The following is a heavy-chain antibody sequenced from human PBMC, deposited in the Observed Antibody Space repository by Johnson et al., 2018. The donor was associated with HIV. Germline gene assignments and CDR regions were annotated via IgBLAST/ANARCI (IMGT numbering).Heavy chain of an antibody. J-gene: IGHJ3*01. D-gene: IGHD3-16*01. Sequence: EVQLVESGGGLVQPGRSLRLSCAASGFTFDDYAMHWVRQAPGKGLEWVSGISWNSGSIGYADSVKGRFTISRDNAKNSLYLQMNSLRAEDSALYYCAKPPSMGADAFDVWGQGTMVTVSS. CDR2: ISWNSGSI. V-gene: IGHV3-9*01. CDR1: GFTFDDYA. CDR3: AKPPSMGADAFDV.